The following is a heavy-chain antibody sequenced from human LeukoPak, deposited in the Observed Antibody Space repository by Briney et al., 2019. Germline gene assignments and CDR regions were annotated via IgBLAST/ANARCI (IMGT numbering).Heavy chain of an antibody. Sequence: GGSLRLSCAASGFTFSSYGMHWVRQAPGKGLEWVAFIRYDGSNKYYAESMKGRFTISRDNSKNTLDLQMNSLRAEDTAVYYCARGLLGTTTSYFDYWGQGTLVTVSS. CDR2: IRYDGSNK. CDR3: ARGLLGTTTSYFDY. J-gene: IGHJ4*02. V-gene: IGHV3-30*02. D-gene: IGHD1-26*01. CDR1: GFTFSSYG.